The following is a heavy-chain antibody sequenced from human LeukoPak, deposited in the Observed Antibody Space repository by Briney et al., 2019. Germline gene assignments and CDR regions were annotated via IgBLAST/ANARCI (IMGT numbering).Heavy chain of an antibody. J-gene: IGHJ6*02. D-gene: IGHD3-16*01. CDR2: IKQDGSEK. CDR1: GFAFGNYW. Sequence: GGSLRLSCAASGFAFGNYWMSWVRQAPGKGLEWVANIKQDGSEKYYVDSVKGRFTISRDNAKNSLYLQMSNLRAEDTAVYFCARGGGLDVWGQGATVTVSS. CDR3: ARGGGLDV. V-gene: IGHV3-7*03.